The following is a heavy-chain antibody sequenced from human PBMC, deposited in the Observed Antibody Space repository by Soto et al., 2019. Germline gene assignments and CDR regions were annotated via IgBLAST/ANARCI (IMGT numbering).Heavy chain of an antibody. CDR1: GGSINAFF. V-gene: IGHV4-59*01. J-gene: IGHJ6*02. Sequence: SETLSLTCTVSGGSINAFFWSWVRQPPGKGLESIGYIFYSGSTNYNPSLKSRVTISLDTSKTQFSLNLTSVTAADTAVYYCATQTGLYYYGLDVWGQGTMVTVSS. CDR2: IFYSGST. CDR3: ATQTGLYYYGLDV.